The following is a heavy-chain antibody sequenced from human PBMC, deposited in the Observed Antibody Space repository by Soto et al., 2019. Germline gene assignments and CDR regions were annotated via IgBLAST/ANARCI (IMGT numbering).Heavy chain of an antibody. V-gene: IGHV3-23*01. CDR2: ISGSGGST. CDR3: AKDHYRIAAALIGDWFDP. CDR1: GFTFSSYA. Sequence: GGSLRLSCAASGFTFSSYAMSWVRQAPGKGLEWVSAISGSGGSTSYADSVKGRFTISRDNSKNTLYLQMNSLRAEDTAVYYCAKDHYRIAAALIGDWFDPWGQGTLVTVSS. D-gene: IGHD6-13*01. J-gene: IGHJ5*02.